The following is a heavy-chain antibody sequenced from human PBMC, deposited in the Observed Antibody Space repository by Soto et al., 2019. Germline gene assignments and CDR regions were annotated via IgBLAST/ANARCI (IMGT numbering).Heavy chain of an antibody. CDR3: AGEGDVPYYYYGMDV. CDR2: ISGYNGKT. CDR1: GYTFTSYG. D-gene: IGHD2-21*02. J-gene: IGHJ6*02. Sequence: QVQLVQSGGEVKKPGASVKVSCKASGYTFTSYGISWVRQAPGQGLEWMGWISGYNGKTNYAQKVLGRVTMTTDTSTSAVYTELRSLRSYDTAVYYCAGEGDVPYYYYGMDVWGQGTTVTVSS. V-gene: IGHV1-18*01.